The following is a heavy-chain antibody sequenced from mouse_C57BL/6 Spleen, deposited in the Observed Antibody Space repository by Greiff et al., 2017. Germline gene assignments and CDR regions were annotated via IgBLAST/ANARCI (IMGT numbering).Heavy chain of an antibody. J-gene: IGHJ1*03. CDR2: INPNYGTT. Sequence: EVQLQQSGPELVKPGASVKISCKASGYSFTDYNMNWVKQSNGKSLEWIGGINPNYGTTSYNQKFKGKATLTVDQSSSTAYMQLNSLTSEDSAVYDCARTPSYDGYCGCFDDWGTGTPVTVSS. CDR1: GYSFTDYN. D-gene: IGHD2-3*01. CDR3: ARTPSYDGYCGCFDD. V-gene: IGHV1-39*01.